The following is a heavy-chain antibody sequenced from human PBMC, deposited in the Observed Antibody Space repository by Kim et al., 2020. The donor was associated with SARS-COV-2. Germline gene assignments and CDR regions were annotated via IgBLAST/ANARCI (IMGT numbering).Heavy chain of an antibody. V-gene: IGHV1-69*13. CDR2: IIPIFGTA. D-gene: IGHD2-2*01. Sequence: SVKVSCKASGGTFSSYAISWVRQAPGQGLEWMGGIIPIFGTANYAQKFQGRVTITADESTSTAYMELSSLRSEDTAVYYCARGVPAAYNFDYWGQGTLVTVSS. CDR3: ARGVPAAYNFDY. CDR1: GGTFSSYA. J-gene: IGHJ4*02.